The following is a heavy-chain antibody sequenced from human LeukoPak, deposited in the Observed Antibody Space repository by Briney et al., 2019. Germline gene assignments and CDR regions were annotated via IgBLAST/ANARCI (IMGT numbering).Heavy chain of an antibody. J-gene: IGHJ4*02. Sequence: GGSLRLSCAASGLTFSSYSMNWVRQAPGKGLEWVSSISSSSNYIYYADSVKGRFAISRDNAKNSLYLQMNSLRAEDTAVYYCARVPHAMVRGVIITEFYFDYWGQGTLVTVSS. CDR3: ARVPHAMVRGVIITEFYFDY. D-gene: IGHD3-10*01. V-gene: IGHV3-21*01. CDR2: ISSSSNYI. CDR1: GLTFSSYS.